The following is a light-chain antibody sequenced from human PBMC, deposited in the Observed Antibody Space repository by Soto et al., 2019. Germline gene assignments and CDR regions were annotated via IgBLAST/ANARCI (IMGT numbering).Light chain of an antibody. V-gene: IGLV1-40*01. CDR2: GNR. J-gene: IGLJ2*01. Sequence: QSVLTQPPSVSGAPGQRVTISCTGSSSNIGAGYDVHWYQQLPGTAPKLLIHGNRNRPSGVPDRFSGSKSGTSASLAITGLHAEDEADYYCQSYDSSLSGSVFGGGTKLTVL. CDR1: SSNIGAGYD. CDR3: QSYDSSLSGSV.